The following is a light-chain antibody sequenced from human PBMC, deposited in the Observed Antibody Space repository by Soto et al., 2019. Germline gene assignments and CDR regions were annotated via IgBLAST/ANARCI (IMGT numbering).Light chain of an antibody. CDR2: GAS. V-gene: IGKV3-15*01. J-gene: IGKJ2*01. CDR1: QSVSSN. Sequence: EIVMTQSPATLSVSPGERATLSCRASQSVSSNLAWYQHKPGQAPRLLIYGASTRATGIPARFSGSGSGTEFNLNISSLQSEDFAVYYCQQYNNWPHTFGQGTKLEIK. CDR3: QQYNNWPHT.